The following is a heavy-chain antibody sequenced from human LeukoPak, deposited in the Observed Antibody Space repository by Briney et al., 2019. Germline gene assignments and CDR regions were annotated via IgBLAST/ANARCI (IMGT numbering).Heavy chain of an antibody. CDR3: ARDGSNGAFDI. V-gene: IGHV4-59*01. Sequence: SETLSLTCTVSGGSISSYYWSWIRQPPGKGLEWIGYIYYSGSTNYNPSLKSRATISVDTSKNQFSLKLSSVTAADTAVYYCARDGSNGAFDIWGQGTMVTVSS. J-gene: IGHJ3*02. CDR2: IYYSGST. CDR1: GGSISSYY. D-gene: IGHD2-15*01.